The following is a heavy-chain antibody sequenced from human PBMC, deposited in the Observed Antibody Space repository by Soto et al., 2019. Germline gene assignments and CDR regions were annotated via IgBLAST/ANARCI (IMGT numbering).Heavy chain of an antibody. V-gene: IGHV1-8*01. Sequence: QVQLVQSGAEVKKPGASVKVSCKASGYTFTSHKINWVRQATGQGREWMGWMDPDSGKTAYVQKFQGRVTMTRNTSIGTAYMELNSLRSEDTAMYYCARQHEDYWGSFNWFDPWGQGTLVNVSS. J-gene: IGHJ5*02. D-gene: IGHD2-15*01. CDR3: ARQHEDYWGSFNWFDP. CDR2: MDPDSGKT. CDR1: GYTFTSHK.